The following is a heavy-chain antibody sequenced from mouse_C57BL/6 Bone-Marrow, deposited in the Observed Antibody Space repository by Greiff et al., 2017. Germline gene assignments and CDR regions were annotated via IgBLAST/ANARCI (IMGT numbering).Heavy chain of an antibody. CDR2: ISSGGSYT. D-gene: IGHD2-5*01. V-gene: IGHV5-6*01. Sequence: EVQRVESGGDLVKPGGSLKLSCAASGFTFSSYGMSWVRQTPDKRLEWVATISSGGSYTYYPDSVKGRFTISRDNAKNTLYLQMSSLKSEDTAMYYCARHYSTFAYWGQGTLVTVSA. J-gene: IGHJ3*01. CDR1: GFTFSSYG. CDR3: ARHYSTFAY.